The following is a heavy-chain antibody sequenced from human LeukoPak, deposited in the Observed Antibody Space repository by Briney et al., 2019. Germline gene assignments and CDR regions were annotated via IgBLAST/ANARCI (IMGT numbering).Heavy chain of an antibody. CDR3: ARSVGATDY. CDR2: VSSGSSTI. V-gene: IGHV3-48*04. D-gene: IGHD1-26*01. J-gene: IGHJ4*02. CDR1: GFTFNSFS. Sequence: GGSLRHSCAASGFTFNSFSMSWVRQAPEKGLEWVSYVSSGSSTIYYADSVKGRFTISRDNARNSLYLQMNSLRAEDTAVYYCARSVGATDYWGQGTLVTVSS.